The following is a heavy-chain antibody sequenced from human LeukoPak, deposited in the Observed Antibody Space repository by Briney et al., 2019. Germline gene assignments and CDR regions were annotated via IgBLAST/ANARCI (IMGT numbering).Heavy chain of an antibody. CDR3: ARTVEVLTMVRGVADYYYYMDV. CDR2: IIPIFGTP. D-gene: IGHD3-10*01. CDR1: GGIFISYA. V-gene: IGHV1-69*13. J-gene: IGHJ6*03. Sequence: ASVKVSCKASGGIFISYAFSRVRQAPGQGLEWIGGIIPIFGTPKSAKKFQGRVTISADEYTSTVYMEVSSLRSDDTAVYYCARTVEVLTMVRGVADYYYYMDVWGKGTTVTISS.